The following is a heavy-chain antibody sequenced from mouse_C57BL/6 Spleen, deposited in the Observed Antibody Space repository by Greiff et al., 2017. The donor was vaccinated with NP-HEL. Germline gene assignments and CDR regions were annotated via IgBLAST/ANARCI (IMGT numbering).Heavy chain of an antibody. J-gene: IGHJ2*01. D-gene: IGHD1-1*01. Sequence: EVQLQQSGPELVKPGASVKMSCKASGYTFTDYNMHWVKQSHGKSLEWIGYINPNNGGTSYNQKFKGKATLTVNKSSSTAYMELRSLTSEDSAVYYGASGWGITTVVGDYFDYWGQGTTLTVSS. CDR1: GYTFTDYN. V-gene: IGHV1-22*01. CDR3: ASGWGITTVVGDYFDY. CDR2: INPNNGGT.